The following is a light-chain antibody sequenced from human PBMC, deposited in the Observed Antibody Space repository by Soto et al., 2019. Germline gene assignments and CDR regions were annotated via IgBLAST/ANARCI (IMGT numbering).Light chain of an antibody. CDR2: DAS. V-gene: IGKV1-33*01. Sequence: DIQMTQSPSSLSASVGDRVTITCQASQDISNYLNWYQQKPGKAPKLLIYDASNLETGVPSRFSGSGSGTDFTFNIRSLQTEDIATYYCQQYDKLPFTFGPGTKVDIK. CDR3: QQYDKLPFT. CDR1: QDISNY. J-gene: IGKJ3*01.